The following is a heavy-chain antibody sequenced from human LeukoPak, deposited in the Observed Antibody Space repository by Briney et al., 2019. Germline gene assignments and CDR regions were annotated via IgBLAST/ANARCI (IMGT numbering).Heavy chain of an antibody. CDR3: ASDSHIVVVTAIHRYFQH. CDR1: GYTFTGYY. J-gene: IGHJ1*01. CDR2: INPNSGGT. D-gene: IGHD2-21*02. Sequence: ASVKVSCKASGYTFTGYYMHWVRQAPGQGLEWMGRINPNSGGTNYALKFQGRVTMTRDTSISTAYMELSRLRSDDTAVYYCASDSHIVVVTAIHRYFQHWGQGTLVTVSS. V-gene: IGHV1-2*06.